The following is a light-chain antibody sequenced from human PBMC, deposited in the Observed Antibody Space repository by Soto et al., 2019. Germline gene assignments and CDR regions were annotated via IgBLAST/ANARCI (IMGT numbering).Light chain of an antibody. Sequence: QAVLTQPASVSGSPGQSITISCTGTSSDVGFYNYVSWYQHQPGKAPKLMIYDVNNRPSGVSNRFSGSKSDNMASLTISGLQAEDEADYYCASYTTTNTVLFGGGTKLTVL. CDR2: DVN. CDR1: SSDVGFYNY. CDR3: ASYTTTNTVL. J-gene: IGLJ3*02. V-gene: IGLV2-14*01.